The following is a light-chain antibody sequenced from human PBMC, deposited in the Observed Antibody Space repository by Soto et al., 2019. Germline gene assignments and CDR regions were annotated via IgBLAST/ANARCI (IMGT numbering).Light chain of an antibody. CDR2: EVN. Sequence: QSVLTQPASLSGSPGQSITISCTGTISDVGGYDYVSWYQLHPGKAPKLMVFEVNNRPSGVSYRFSGSKSGNTASLTISGLQAEDEADYFCSSYSISNDYLFGTGTKV. CDR1: ISDVGGYDY. V-gene: IGLV2-14*01. CDR3: SSYSISNDYL. J-gene: IGLJ1*01.